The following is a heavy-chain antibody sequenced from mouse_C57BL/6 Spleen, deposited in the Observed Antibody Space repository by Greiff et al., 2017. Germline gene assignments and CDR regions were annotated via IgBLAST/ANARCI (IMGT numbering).Heavy chain of an antibody. D-gene: IGHD1-1*01. Sequence: EVMLVESGEGLVKPGGSLKLSCAASGFTFSSYAMSWVRQTPEKRLEWVAYISSDGDYIYYADTVKGRFTISRDNARNTLYLQMSSLKSEDTAMYYCTRVGSSYAMDYWGQGTSVTVSS. CDR1: GFTFSSYA. CDR3: TRVGSSYAMDY. V-gene: IGHV5-9-1*02. J-gene: IGHJ4*01. CDR2: ISSDGDYI.